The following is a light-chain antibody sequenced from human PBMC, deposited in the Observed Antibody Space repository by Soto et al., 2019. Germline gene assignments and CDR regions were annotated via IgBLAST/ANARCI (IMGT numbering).Light chain of an antibody. CDR2: LNIDGRH. V-gene: IGLV4-69*01. Sequence: QSVLTQSPSASASLGASVKLTCTLSSGHSSYAIAWHQQQPEKGPRYLMKLNIDGRHSKGDGIPDRFSGSSSGAERYLTISSLQLEAEGDYLCQTWDTGMHVVFGGGTKLTVL. CDR3: QTWDTGMHVV. J-gene: IGLJ2*01. CDR1: SGHSSYA.